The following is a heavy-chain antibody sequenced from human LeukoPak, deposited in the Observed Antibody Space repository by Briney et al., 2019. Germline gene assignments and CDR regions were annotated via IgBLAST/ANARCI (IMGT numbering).Heavy chain of an antibody. CDR3: AKTTIAAAGLGPRFDP. J-gene: IGHJ5*02. CDR1: GGSFSGYY. D-gene: IGHD6-13*01. V-gene: IGHV4-34*01. CDR2: INHSGST. Sequence: PSETLSLTCAVYGGSFSGYYWSWIRQPPGKGLEWIGEINHSGSTNYNPSLKSRVTISVDTSKNQFSLKLSSVTAADTAVYYCAKTTIAAAGLGPRFDPWGQGTLVTVSS.